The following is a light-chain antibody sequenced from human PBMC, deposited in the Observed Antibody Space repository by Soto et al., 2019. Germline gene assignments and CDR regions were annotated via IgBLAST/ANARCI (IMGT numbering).Light chain of an antibody. Sequence: QSALAQPASMSGSPGQSITISCTGSGSDIATFNYVSWYQQYPGKAPKLLIYQVTGRASGVSHRFSGSKSGNTAALTISGLQPEDEAEYYCNSYSSTSFYVFGTETKVTVL. CDR1: GSDIATFNY. CDR2: QVT. J-gene: IGLJ1*01. V-gene: IGLV2-14*01. CDR3: NSYSSTSFYV.